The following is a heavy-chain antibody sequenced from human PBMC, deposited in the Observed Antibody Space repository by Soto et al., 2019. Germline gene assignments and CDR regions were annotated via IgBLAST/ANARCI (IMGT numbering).Heavy chain of an antibody. Sequence: QVHLVQSGAEVKKPGSSVNVSCKASGGTFSTFAINWFRQAPGQGLEWMGGIIPIFETPDYAQKFQGRITVTADESTTPAYMVLSSLTSEDTAVYYCARDRDYADSGDFWGQGTLVTVSS. V-gene: IGHV1-69*12. D-gene: IGHD4-17*01. CDR3: ARDRDYADSGDF. CDR2: IIPIFETP. CDR1: GGTFSTFA. J-gene: IGHJ4*02.